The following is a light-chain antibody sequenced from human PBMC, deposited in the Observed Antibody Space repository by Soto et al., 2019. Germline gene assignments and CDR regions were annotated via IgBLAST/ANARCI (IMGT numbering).Light chain of an antibody. V-gene: IGKV4-1*01. Sequence: DIVMTQSPDSLAVSLGETAAINCKSNQSLFFTSNKKNYLAWYRQKPGQPPQLIISWASSRESGVPDRFSGGGSGTDFTLTINSLQAEDVAVYYCQQYYGTPTFGQGTKVDIK. J-gene: IGKJ1*01. CDR1: QSLFFTSNKKNY. CDR3: QQYYGTPT. CDR2: WAS.